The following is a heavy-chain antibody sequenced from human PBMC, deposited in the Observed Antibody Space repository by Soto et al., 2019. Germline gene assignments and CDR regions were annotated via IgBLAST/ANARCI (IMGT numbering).Heavy chain of an antibody. CDR2: IYHSGST. CDR3: AREPDYYDSSGYTYYFDY. D-gene: IGHD3-22*01. V-gene: IGHV4-4*02. Sequence: SETLSLTCAFSVVSISSSNWWSWVRQPPGEGLEWIGEIYHSGSTNYNPSLKSRVTISVDKSKNQFSLKLSSVTAADTAVYYCAREPDYYDSSGYTYYFDYGGQGNRVTV. J-gene: IGHJ4*01. CDR1: VVSISSSNW.